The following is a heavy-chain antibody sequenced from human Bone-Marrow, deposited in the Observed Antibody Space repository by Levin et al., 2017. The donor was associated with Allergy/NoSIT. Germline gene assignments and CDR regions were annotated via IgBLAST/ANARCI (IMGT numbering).Heavy chain of an antibody. D-gene: IGHD7-27*01. Sequence: GESLKISCAASGFTFSNYGMNWVRQAPGKGLEWLSYISSSSSNIYYADSVKGRFTISRDNAKSSLYLQMDSLTDEDTAVYYCARDNWGDADAFDIWGQGTLVTVSS. CDR3: ARDNWGDADAFDI. V-gene: IGHV3-48*02. CDR2: ISSSSSNI. CDR1: GFTFSNYG. J-gene: IGHJ3*02.